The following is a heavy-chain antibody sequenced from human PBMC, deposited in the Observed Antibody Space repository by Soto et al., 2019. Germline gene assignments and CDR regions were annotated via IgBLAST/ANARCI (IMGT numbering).Heavy chain of an antibody. Sequence: GGSLRLSCAASGFTFSSYGMHWVRQALGKGLEWVAVIWYDGSNKYYADSVKGRFTISRDNSKNTLYLQMNSLRAEDTAVYYCSSAPFEHYCSGGSNYSVWYYDMDFWGKGIMVTVSS. V-gene: IGHV3-33*01. D-gene: IGHD2-15*01. J-gene: IGHJ6*04. CDR3: SSAPFEHYCSGGSNYSVWYYDMDF. CDR2: IWYDGSNK. CDR1: GFTFSSYG.